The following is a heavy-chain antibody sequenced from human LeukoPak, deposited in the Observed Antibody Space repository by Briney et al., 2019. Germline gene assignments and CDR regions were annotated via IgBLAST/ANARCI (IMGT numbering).Heavy chain of an antibody. CDR1: GGSISSSSYY. Sequence: PSETLSLTCTVSGGSISSSSYYWGWIRQPPGKGLEWIGSIYYSGSTYYNPSLKSRVTISVDTSKNQFSLKLSSVTAADTAVYYCAREECGDCYSDYWGQGTLVTVSS. CDR2: IYYSGST. D-gene: IGHD2-21*02. CDR3: AREECGDCYSDY. V-gene: IGHV4-39*07. J-gene: IGHJ4*02.